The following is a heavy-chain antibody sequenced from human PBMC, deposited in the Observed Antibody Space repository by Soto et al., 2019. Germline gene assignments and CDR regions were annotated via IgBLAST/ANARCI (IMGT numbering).Heavy chain of an antibody. CDR2: IYYSGST. J-gene: IGHJ2*01. V-gene: IGHV4-30-4*01. Sequence: QVQLQESGPGLVKPSQTLSLTCTVSGGSISSGDYYWSWIRQPPGKGLEWIGYIYYSGSTYYNPSLKSRVTISVDTSKNQFSLKLSSVTAADTAVYYCARWNLDYGGNTNYWYFDLWGRGTLVTVSS. CDR1: GGSISSGDYY. CDR3: ARWNLDYGGNTNYWYFDL. D-gene: IGHD4-17*01.